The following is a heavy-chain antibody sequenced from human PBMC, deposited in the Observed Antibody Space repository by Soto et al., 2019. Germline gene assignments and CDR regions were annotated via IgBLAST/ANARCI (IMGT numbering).Heavy chain of an antibody. CDR3: ARGLYYYDSSGYYALGY. D-gene: IGHD3-22*01. CDR2: IYYSGST. V-gene: IGHV4-59*12. CDR1: GGSISSYY. Sequence: SETLSLTCTVSGGSISSYYWSWIRQPPGKGLEWIGYIYYSGSTNYNPSLKSRVTISVDTSKNQFSLKLSSVTAADTAVYYCARGLYYYDSSGYYALGYWGQGTLVTVSS. J-gene: IGHJ4*02.